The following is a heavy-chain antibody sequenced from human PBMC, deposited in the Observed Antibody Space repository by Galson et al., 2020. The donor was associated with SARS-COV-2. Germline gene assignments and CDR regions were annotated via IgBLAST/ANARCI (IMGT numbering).Heavy chain of an antibody. CDR2: ISWNSGDI. V-gene: IGHV3-9*01. Sequence: GGSLRLSCAASGFTFDDYAMHWVRQAPGKGLEWVSGISWNSGDIGYADSVKGRFTISRDNAKNSLYLQMNSLRAEDTALYYCAKDIKHGGVGWYFDLWGRGTLVTVSS. CDR1: GFTFDDYA. J-gene: IGHJ2*01. CDR3: AKDIKHGGVGWYFDL.